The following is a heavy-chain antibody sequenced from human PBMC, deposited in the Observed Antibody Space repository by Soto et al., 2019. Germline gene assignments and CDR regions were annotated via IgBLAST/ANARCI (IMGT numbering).Heavy chain of an antibody. Sequence: QVQLVQSGAEVKKPGSSVKVSCKASGGTFSSYAISWVRQAPGQGLEWMGGIIPISGKANYAQKFQGRVTITADESTSTAYMELSSLRSEDTAVYYCARSQGSSTSLDIYYYYYYGMDVWGQGTTVTVSS. CDR1: GGTFSSYA. CDR2: IIPISGKA. V-gene: IGHV1-69*01. CDR3: ARSQGSSTSLDIYYYYYYGMDV. J-gene: IGHJ6*02. D-gene: IGHD2-2*01.